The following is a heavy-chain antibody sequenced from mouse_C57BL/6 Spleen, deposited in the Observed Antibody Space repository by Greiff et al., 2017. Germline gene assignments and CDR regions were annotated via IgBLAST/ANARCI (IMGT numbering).Heavy chain of an antibody. V-gene: IGHV7-1*01. CDR1: GFTFSDFY. Sequence: EVQGVESGGGLVQSGRSLRLSCATSGFTFSDFYMEWVRQAPGKGLEWIASSRNKANDYTTAYSASVKGRFIVSRDTSQSILYLQMNALRAEDTAIYYCARVFYYGRDWYFDVWGTGTTVTVSS. D-gene: IGHD1-1*01. CDR2: SRNKANDYTT. J-gene: IGHJ1*03. CDR3: ARVFYYGRDWYFDV.